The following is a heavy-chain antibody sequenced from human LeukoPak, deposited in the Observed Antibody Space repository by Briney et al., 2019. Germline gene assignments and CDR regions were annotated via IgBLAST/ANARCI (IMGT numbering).Heavy chain of an antibody. CDR1: GYTFTSYD. V-gene: IGHV1-8*01. D-gene: IGHD5-24*01. CDR2: LNPNSGNT. Sequence: ASVKVSCKASGYTFTSYDINWVRQATGQGLEWMGWLNPNSGNTGYAQNFQGRLTMTRDTSTSTVYMELSSLRSEDTAIYYCARIRDGYNDAYDLWGQGTVVTVPS. J-gene: IGHJ3*01. CDR3: ARIRDGYNDAYDL.